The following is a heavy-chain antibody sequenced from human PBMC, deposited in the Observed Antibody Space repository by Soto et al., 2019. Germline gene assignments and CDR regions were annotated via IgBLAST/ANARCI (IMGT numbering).Heavy chain of an antibody. CDR2: VYYGGST. D-gene: IGHD3-22*01. CDR3: AGGDYYHSSGYYFYYYTMDV. V-gene: IGHV4-39*01. J-gene: IGHJ6*02. CDR1: GGTIGNRSDC. Sequence: LSFSVVGGTIGNRSDCWGWIRQPPGKGLEWIGNVYYGGSTYYNPSLKSRVTISVETSKSQFSLKLSSVTAADTAVYYCAGGDYYHSSGYYFYYYTMDVWGQGTTVTVSS.